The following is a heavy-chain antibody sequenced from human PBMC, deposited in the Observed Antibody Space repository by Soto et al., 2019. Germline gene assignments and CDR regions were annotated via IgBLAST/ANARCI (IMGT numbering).Heavy chain of an antibody. V-gene: IGHV4-59*01. CDR1: GGSISSYY. CDR2: IYYSGRT. D-gene: IGHD3-10*01. CDR3: PTVTLGFDYSSYSHMGV. J-gene: IGHJ6*03. Sequence: TSETLSLTCTVVGGSISSYYWSWVRQPPGKGLEWIGYIYYSGRTNYHPPLTRRRPISADTPKNPFSLKLRSVPDVHPALYSCPTVTLGFDYSSYSHMGVWGTGTPLT.